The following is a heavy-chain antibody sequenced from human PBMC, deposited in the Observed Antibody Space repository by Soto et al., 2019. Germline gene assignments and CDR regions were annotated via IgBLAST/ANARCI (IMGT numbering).Heavy chain of an antibody. J-gene: IGHJ5*02. CDR2: IYYSGST. V-gene: IGHV4-59*08. CDR3: ARARAAAVPAYNWFDP. Sequence: SETLSLTCTVSGGSISSYYWSWIRQPPGKGLEWIGYIYYSGSTNYNLSLKSRVTISVDTSKNQFSLKLSSVTAADTAVYYCARARAAAVPAYNWFDPWGQGTLVTVSS. D-gene: IGHD6-13*01. CDR1: GGSISSYY.